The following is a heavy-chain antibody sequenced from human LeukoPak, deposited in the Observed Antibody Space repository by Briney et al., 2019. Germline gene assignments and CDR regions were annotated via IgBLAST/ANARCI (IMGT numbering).Heavy chain of an antibody. CDR3: ARDVPAAIRALDP. D-gene: IGHD2-2*01. J-gene: IGHJ5*02. V-gene: IGHV1-46*01. CDR2: INPSGGST. CDR1: GYTFTSYY. Sequence: ASVKVSCKASGYTFTSYYMHWVRQAPGQGLEWMGIINPSGGSTSYAQKFQGRVTMTRDTSTGTVYMELSSLRSEDTAVYYCARDVPAAIRALDPWGQGTLVTVSS.